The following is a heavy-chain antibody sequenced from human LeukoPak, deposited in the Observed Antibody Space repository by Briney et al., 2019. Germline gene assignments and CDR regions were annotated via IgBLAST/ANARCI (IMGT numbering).Heavy chain of an antibody. CDR2: INHSGST. CDR3: ARGWGSYGSPFDY. D-gene: IGHD5-18*01. J-gene: IGHJ4*02. Sequence: SETLSLTCAVYGGSFSGYYWSWIRQPPGKGLEWIGGINHSGSTNYNPSLKSRVTISVDTSKNQFSLKLSSVTAADTAVYYCARGWGSYGSPFDYWGQGTLVTVSS. CDR1: GGSFSGYY. V-gene: IGHV4-34*01.